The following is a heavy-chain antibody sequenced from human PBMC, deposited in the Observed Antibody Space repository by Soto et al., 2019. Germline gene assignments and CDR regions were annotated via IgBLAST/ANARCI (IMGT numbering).Heavy chain of an antibody. CDR1: GFTCRNHS. V-gene: IGHV3-48*02. D-gene: IGHD3-16*02. CDR3: AREGRYDYVWGSYRFDY. J-gene: IGHJ4*02. CDR2: ISSSSSTI. Sequence: WGPLRLSWAAAGFTCRNHSISWILQALGKGLEWVSYISSSSSTIYYADSVKGRFTISRDNAKNSLYLQMNSLRDEDTAVYYCAREGRYDYVWGSYRFDYWGQGTLVTVSS.